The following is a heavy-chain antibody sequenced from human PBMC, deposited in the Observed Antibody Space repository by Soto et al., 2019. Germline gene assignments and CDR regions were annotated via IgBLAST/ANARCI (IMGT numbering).Heavy chain of an antibody. J-gene: IGHJ6*02. CDR2: FIPVFGTP. CDR3: AWARGVVDNYYYYGMDV. V-gene: IGHV1-69*01. Sequence: HVQLVQSGSEMKKPGSSVRVSCKASGDSFRSYSLSWVRQAPGQGLEWMGGFIPVFGTPNYAQKFQGRLTISADESTSTVTMDLSSLRSEDTAVYYCAWARGVVDNYYYYGMDVWGQGTTVTVSS. CDR1: GDSFRSYS. D-gene: IGHD3-22*01.